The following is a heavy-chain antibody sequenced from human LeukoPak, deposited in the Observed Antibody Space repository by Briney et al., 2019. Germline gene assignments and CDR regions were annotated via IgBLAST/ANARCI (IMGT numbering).Heavy chain of an antibody. V-gene: IGHV3-30*01. CDR1: GFTFSSYA. CDR2: ISYDGSNK. J-gene: IGHJ6*03. CDR3: ARDRGFGAYYYYYYMDV. D-gene: IGHD3-3*01. Sequence: GRSLRLFCAASGFTFSSYAMHGVRQAPAKGLEWVAVISYDGSNKYYADSVKGRFTISRDNSKNTLYLQMNSLRAEDTAVYYCARDRGFGAYYYYYYMDVWGKGTTVTVSS.